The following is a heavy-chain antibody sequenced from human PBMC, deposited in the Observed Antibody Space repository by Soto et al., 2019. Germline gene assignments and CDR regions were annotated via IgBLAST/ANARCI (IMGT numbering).Heavy chain of an antibody. CDR3: AKVPSSGWAGYYFDY. D-gene: IGHD6-19*01. J-gene: IGHJ4*02. V-gene: IGHV1-18*01. Sequence: GASVKVSCKASGYTFTSYGISWVRQAPGQGLEWMGWISAYNGNTNYAQKLQGRVTMTTDTSTSTAYMELNSLRAEDTAVYYCAKVPSSGWAGYYFDYWGQGTLVTVSS. CDR2: ISAYNGNT. CDR1: GYTFTSYG.